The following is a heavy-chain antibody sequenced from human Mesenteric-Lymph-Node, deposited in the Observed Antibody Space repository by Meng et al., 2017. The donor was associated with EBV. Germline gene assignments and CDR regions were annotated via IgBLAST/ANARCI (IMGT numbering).Heavy chain of an antibody. V-gene: IGHV4-39*07. Sequence: LQHTGPGLGNPSATLSPPGPVSGGSTSSSSYYWGWIRQPPGKGLEWIGSIYYSGSTYYNPSLKSRVTISVDESKNEFSLSLTSVTAADTAVYFCARVNEGQWLVRGAFDYWGQGTLVTVSS. CDR2: IYYSGST. CDR3: ARVNEGQWLVRGAFDY. D-gene: IGHD6-19*01. J-gene: IGHJ4*02. CDR1: GGSTSSSSYY.